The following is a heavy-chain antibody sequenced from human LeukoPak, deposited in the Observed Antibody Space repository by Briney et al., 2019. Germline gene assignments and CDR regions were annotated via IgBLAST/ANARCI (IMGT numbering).Heavy chain of an antibody. CDR1: GFTFSSYG. CDR3: VRGVGLYDSIGYFDY. CDR2: IWYDGSNK. Sequence: GGSLRLSCAASGFTFSSYGMHWVRQAPGKGLEWVAVIWYDGSNKYYADSVKGRFTISRDNSKNTLYLQMNGLRAEDTAVYNCVRGVGLYDSIGYFDYWGQGTLVTVSS. V-gene: IGHV3-33*01. J-gene: IGHJ4*02. D-gene: IGHD3-22*01.